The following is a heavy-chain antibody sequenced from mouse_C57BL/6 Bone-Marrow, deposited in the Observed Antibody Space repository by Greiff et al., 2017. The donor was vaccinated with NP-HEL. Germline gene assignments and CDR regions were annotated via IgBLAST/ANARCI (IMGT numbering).Heavy chain of an antibody. CDR1: GFSLTSYG. D-gene: IGHD1-1*01. CDR3: ARKDYDGSSHWYLDV. J-gene: IGHJ1*03. V-gene: IGHV2-2*01. CDR2: IWRGGST. Sequence: QVQLKQSGPGLVQPSQSLSITCTVSGFSLTSYGVHWVRQSPGQGLEWLGVIWRGGSTDYNAAFISRLSISKDNSKSQVFFRMNSLQADDTAIEYCARKDYDGSSHWYLDVWGTGTTVTVSS.